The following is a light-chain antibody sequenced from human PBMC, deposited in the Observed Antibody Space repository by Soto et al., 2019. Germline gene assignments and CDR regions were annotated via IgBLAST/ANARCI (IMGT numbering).Light chain of an antibody. CDR1: NSDVGGYDY. J-gene: IGLJ2*01. CDR3: SSYTSRTSEVI. V-gene: IGLV2-14*03. CDR2: DVN. Sequence: QSVLTQPASVSGSPGQSITISCTGTNSDVGGYDYVSWYQQHPGKALKLIIYDVNNRPSGISTRFSGSKSGNTASLTISGLQAEDEADYYCSSYTSRTSEVIFGGGTKLTVL.